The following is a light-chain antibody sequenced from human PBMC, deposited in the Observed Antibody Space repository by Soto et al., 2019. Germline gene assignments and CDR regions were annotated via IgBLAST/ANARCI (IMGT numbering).Light chain of an antibody. V-gene: IGKV1-5*01. CDR1: QRISSW. CDR3: QHQWT. Sequence: DIQMTQSPSTLSASVGDRVTITCRASQRISSWLAWYQQKPGKAPKLLIYDASSLESGVPSRFSGSGSGTVFTLTMSSLQPAAFATYYCQHQWTFGQGTKVEIK. J-gene: IGKJ1*01. CDR2: DAS.